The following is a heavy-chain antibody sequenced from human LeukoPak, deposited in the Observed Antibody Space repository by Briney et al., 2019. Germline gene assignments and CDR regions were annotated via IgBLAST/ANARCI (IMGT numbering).Heavy chain of an antibody. Sequence: GGSMRLSCAASGLTGSHNYVSWVRQAPGKGLEWVSAIHTSGDTCYADSVKGRFTISRDTSKNTLYLQINSLRVEDTAVYYCIVFGDSNHWGQGTLVTVSS. J-gene: IGHJ5*02. CDR1: GLTGSHNY. V-gene: IGHV3-53*01. CDR2: IHTSGDT. CDR3: IVFGDSNH. D-gene: IGHD4-17*01.